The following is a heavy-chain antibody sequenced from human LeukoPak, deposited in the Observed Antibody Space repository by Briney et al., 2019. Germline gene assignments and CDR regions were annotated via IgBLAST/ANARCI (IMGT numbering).Heavy chain of an antibody. CDR3: ARFETSPGAVAFDI. CDR1: GFTFSTYS. CDR2: INSGSTHF. J-gene: IGHJ3*02. Sequence: GESLRLSGAASGFTFSTYSMNWVRQAPGKGLEWVSSINSGSTHFYYADSVRGRFTFSRDNTKNSLFLQMNSLIAEDRAVYYCARFETSPGAVAFDIWGQGKMVTVSS. V-gene: IGHV3-21*06. D-gene: IGHD1-1*01.